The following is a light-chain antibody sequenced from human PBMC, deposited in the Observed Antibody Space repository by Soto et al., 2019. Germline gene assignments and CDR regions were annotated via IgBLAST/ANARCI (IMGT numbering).Light chain of an antibody. V-gene: IGLV2-11*01. CDR2: SVN. J-gene: IGLJ3*02. CDR3: FSYAGSYTWV. Sequence: QSALTQPRSVSGSPGQSVAISCTGTSSDVGGYDYVSWYQHLPGRAPKLMIYSVNRRPSGIPDCFSGSKSGNSASLTISGLQAEDEADYYCFSYAGSYTWVFGGGTKLTVL. CDR1: SSDVGGYDY.